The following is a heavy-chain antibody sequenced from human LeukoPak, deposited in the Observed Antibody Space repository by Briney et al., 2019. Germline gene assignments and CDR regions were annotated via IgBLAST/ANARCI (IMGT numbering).Heavy chain of an antibody. V-gene: IGHV4-59*01. J-gene: IGHJ3*02. CDR2: IYYIGST. CDR3: ARGGGYCSGRSCFLDAFHI. Sequence: SETLSLTCAVSDGSISTYHWSWIRQSPGKGLEWIGYIYYIGSTNYNPSLKSRVTISLDTSNNQSSLKLSSVTAADTAVYYCARGGGYCSGRSCFLDAFHIWGQGTVVTVSS. D-gene: IGHD2-15*01. CDR1: DGSISTYH.